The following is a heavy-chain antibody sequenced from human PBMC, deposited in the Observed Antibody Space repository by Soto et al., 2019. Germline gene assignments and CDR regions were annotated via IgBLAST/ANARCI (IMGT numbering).Heavy chain of an antibody. J-gene: IGHJ6*02. Sequence: SVKACSKASGGTFNSYAISWVRQAPGQGLEWMGGIIPIFGTANYAQKFQGRVTITADESTSTAYMELSSLRSDDTAVYYCARERDYYGMDVWGQGTTVTVSS. CDR1: GGTFNSYA. V-gene: IGHV1-69*13. CDR3: ARERDYYGMDV. CDR2: IIPIFGTA.